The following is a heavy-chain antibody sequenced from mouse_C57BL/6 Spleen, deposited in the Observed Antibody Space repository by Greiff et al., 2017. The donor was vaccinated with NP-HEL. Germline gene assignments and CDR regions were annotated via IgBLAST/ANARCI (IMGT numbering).Heavy chain of an antibody. D-gene: IGHD1-1*01. J-gene: IGHJ4*01. CDR3: ASITTLVEDYAMDY. CDR1: GFSLTSYG. Sequence: VQLQESGPGLVQPSQCLSITCTVSGFSLTSYGVHWVRQSPGKGLEWLGVIWSGGSTDYNAAFISRLSISKDNSKSQVFFKMNSLQADDTALYYCASITTLVEDYAMDYWGQGTSVTVSS. CDR2: IWSGGST. V-gene: IGHV2-2*01.